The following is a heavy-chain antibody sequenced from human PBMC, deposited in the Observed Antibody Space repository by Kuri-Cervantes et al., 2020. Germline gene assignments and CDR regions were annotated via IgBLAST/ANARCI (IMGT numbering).Heavy chain of an antibody. CDR2: ISGSGGST. CDR1: GFTFSSYA. V-gene: IGHV3-23*01. Sequence: GESLKISCAASGFTFSSYAMSWVRQAPGKGLEWVSAISGSGGSTYYSDSVKGRFTSSRDNAKNSLYLQMNSLRAEDTAVYYSARDTAVASNYYYYGMDVWGQGTTVTVSS. CDR3: ARDTAVASNYYYYGMDV. J-gene: IGHJ6*02. D-gene: IGHD6-19*01.